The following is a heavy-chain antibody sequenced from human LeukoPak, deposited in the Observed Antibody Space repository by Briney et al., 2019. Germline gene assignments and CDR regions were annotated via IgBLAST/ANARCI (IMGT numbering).Heavy chain of an antibody. CDR3: ARHIVVVPAAIYPPGWFDP. CDR2: IYYSGST. Sequence: PSETLSLTCTVSGGSISSYYWSWIRQPPGKGLEWIGYIYYSGSTNYNPSLKGRVTISVDTSKNQFSLKLSSVTAADTAVYYCARHIVVVPAAIYPPGWFDPWGQGTLVTVSS. CDR1: GGSISSYY. V-gene: IGHV4-59*08. J-gene: IGHJ5*02. D-gene: IGHD2-2*01.